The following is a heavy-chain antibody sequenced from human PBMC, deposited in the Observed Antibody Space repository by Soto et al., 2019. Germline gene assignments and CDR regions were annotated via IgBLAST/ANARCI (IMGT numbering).Heavy chain of an antibody. D-gene: IGHD2-2*02. CDR3: ATGYCSSTSCYRDGMDV. CDR2: FDPEDGET. J-gene: IGHJ6*02. Sequence: GASVKVSCKVSGYTLTELSMHWVRQACGKGLEWMGGFDPEDGETIYAQKFQGRVTMTEDTSTDTAYMELSSLRSEDTAVYYCATGYCSSTSCYRDGMDVWGQGTTVTVSS. V-gene: IGHV1-24*01. CDR1: GYTLTELS.